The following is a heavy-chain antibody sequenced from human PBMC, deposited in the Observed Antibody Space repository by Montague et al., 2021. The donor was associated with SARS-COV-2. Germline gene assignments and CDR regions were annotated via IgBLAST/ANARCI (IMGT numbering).Heavy chain of an antibody. CDR1: GGSFSDNY. Sequence: SETLSLTCAVYGGSFSDNYWCWIRKPPGKGLEWMGEINHRGTSNYNPSLKSRVSISVDTFKNQFSLYLGSVTAADPAVYYCARGRQHFNMIVVVMTGGEYYFDYWGQGTLVTVSS. CDR3: ARGRQHFNMIVVVMTGGEYYFDY. V-gene: IGHV4-34*01. CDR2: INHRGTS. D-gene: IGHD3-22*01. J-gene: IGHJ4*02.